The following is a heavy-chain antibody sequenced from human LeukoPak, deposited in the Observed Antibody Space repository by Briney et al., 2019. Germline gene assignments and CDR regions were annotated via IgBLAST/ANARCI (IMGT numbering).Heavy chain of an antibody. CDR3: AKDGLRFLEWFDY. D-gene: IGHD3-3*01. CDR1: GGTFSSYA. CDR2: ISGSGGST. V-gene: IGHV3-23*01. Sequence: WASVKVSCKASGGTFSSYAMSWVRQAPGKGLEWVSAISGSGGSTYYADSVKGRFTISRDNSKNTLYLQMNSLRAEDTAVYYCAKDGLRFLEWFDYWGQGTLVTVSS. J-gene: IGHJ5*01.